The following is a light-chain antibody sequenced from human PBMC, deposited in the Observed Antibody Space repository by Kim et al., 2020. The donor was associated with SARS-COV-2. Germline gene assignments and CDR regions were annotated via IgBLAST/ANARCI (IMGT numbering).Light chain of an antibody. J-gene: IGKJ5*01. V-gene: IGKV1-33*01. Sequence: DIQMTQSPSLLSASVGDTVTITCQASQAITNHLNWYQHKPGKAPKLLIYDATDLEVGAPARFSGRGSGTDFILTIRSLQPEDFATYYCQYYSLPITFGQGTRLEIK. CDR2: DAT. CDR1: QAITNH. CDR3: QYYSLPIT.